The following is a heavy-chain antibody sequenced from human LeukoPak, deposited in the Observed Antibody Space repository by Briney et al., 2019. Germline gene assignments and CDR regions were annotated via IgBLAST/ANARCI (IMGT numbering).Heavy chain of an antibody. V-gene: IGHV3-43*02. D-gene: IGHD1-1*01. CDR2: ISGDGANE. Sequence: PGGSLRLSCATSGFTFDEHAMHWVRQVPGRGLEWDSLISGDGANEYYADSVKGRFTISRDNSRNSLFLQMNSLRTEDTALYFCAKRSGAPNNFDYWGQGVLVTVSS. CDR3: AKRSGAPNNFDY. J-gene: IGHJ4*02. CDR1: GFTFDEHA.